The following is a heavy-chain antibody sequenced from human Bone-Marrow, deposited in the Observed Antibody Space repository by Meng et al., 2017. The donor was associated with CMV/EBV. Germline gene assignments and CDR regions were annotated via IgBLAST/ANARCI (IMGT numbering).Heavy chain of an antibody. CDR3: AREHYDFWSGYYYYYYYGMDV. J-gene: IGHJ6*02. V-gene: IGHV4-31*03. CDR1: GGSISSGGYY. Sequence: SETLSLTCTVSGGSISSGGYYWSWIRQHPGKGLEWIGYIYYSGSTYYNPSLKSRVTISVDTSKNQFSLKLSSVTAADTAVYYCAREHYDFWSGYYYYYYYGMDVWGQGTTVTVSS. D-gene: IGHD3-3*01. CDR2: IYYSGST.